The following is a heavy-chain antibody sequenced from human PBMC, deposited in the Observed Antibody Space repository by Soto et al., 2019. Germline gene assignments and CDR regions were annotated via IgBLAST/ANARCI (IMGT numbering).Heavy chain of an antibody. CDR1: GFTVSTYG. CDR3: SGEVAAGY. V-gene: IGHV3-30*03. Sequence: QVQLVESGGGVVQPGRSLRLSCAVSGFTVSTYGMHWVRQAPGKGLEWVAVISRDGGTKYYADSVKGRFTISRDNSRNTLCLEMNRLRSDDTAVYYCSGEVAAGYWGQGTLVTVSS. J-gene: IGHJ4*02. CDR2: ISRDGGTK. D-gene: IGHD2-21*01.